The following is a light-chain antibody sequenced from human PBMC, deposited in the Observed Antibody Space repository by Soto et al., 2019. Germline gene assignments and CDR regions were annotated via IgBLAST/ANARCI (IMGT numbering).Light chain of an antibody. Sequence: QSALTQPASVSGSPGQSITISCTGTSSDVGSYNLVSWYQQHPGKAPKPLIYEGSKRPSGVSNRVSGSKSGNTASLTIYGVQAEDEADYYCRSYAGSSTFVFGTRTKLTVL. CDR3: RSYAGSSTFV. J-gene: IGLJ1*01. V-gene: IGLV2-23*01. CDR2: EGS. CDR1: SSDVGSYNL.